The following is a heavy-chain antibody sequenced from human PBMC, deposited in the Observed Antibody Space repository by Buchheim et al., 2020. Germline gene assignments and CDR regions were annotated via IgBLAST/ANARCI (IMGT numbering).Heavy chain of an antibody. Sequence: EVQLLESGGGLVQPGGSLRLSCAASGFTFSSYAMSWVRQAPGKGLEWDSAISGSGGSTYYADSVKGRFTISRANSKTTLYLQMNSLRAEDTAVYYCAKDTVWFGEGSYYFDYWGQGTL. CDR3: AKDTVWFGEGSYYFDY. J-gene: IGHJ4*02. CDR2: ISGSGGST. D-gene: IGHD3-10*01. CDR1: GFTFSSYA. V-gene: IGHV3-23*01.